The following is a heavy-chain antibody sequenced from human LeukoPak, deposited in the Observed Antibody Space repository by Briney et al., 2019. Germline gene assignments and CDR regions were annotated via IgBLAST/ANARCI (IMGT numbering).Heavy chain of an antibody. D-gene: IGHD5-18*01. CDR2: ISYDGSNK. V-gene: IGHV3-30*04. CDR3: ASESVDTAMVYYFDY. CDR1: GFTFSSYA. Sequence: PGGSLRLSCAASGFTFSSYAMHWVRQAPGKGLEWVAVISYDGSNKYYADSVKGRFTISRDNSKNTLYPQMNSLRAEDTAVYYCASESVDTAMVYYFDYWGQGTLVTVSS. J-gene: IGHJ4*02.